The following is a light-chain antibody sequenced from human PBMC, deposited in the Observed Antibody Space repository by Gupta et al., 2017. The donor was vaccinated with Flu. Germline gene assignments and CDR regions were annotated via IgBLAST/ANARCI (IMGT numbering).Light chain of an antibody. J-gene: IGLJ3*02. CDR3: TSYTSSTTWV. Sequence: QSALTQPASVSGSPGQSLTISCTGTTSDVGGYKYVSCFQQYPGRAPKLMLYEVRNRPPGISNRFSGSKSGNTASLTISGLQAEDEADYYCTSYTSSTTWVFGGGTKLTVL. V-gene: IGLV2-14*01. CDR2: EVR. CDR1: TSDVGGYKY.